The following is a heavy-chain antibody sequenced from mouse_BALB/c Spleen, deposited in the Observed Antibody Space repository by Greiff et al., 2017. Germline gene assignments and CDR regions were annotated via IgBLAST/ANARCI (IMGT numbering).Heavy chain of an antibody. CDR3: TRADGNYDAMDY. CDR1: GFTFSSYT. J-gene: IGHJ4*01. Sequence: EVKLVESGGGLVKPGGSLKLSCAASGFTFSSYTMSWVRQTPEKRLEWVATISSGGSYTYYPDSVKGRFTISRDNAKNNLYLQMSSLKSEDTAMYYCTRADGNYDAMDYWGQGTSVTVSS. V-gene: IGHV5-6-4*01. D-gene: IGHD2-1*01. CDR2: ISSGGSYT.